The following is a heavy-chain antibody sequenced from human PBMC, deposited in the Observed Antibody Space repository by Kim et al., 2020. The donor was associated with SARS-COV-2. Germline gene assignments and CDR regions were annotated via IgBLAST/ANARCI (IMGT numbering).Heavy chain of an antibody. CDR1: GGSFSGYY. CDR3: KVVVAATLTFGMVDY. CDR2: INHSGST. Sequence: SETLSLTCAVYGGSFSGYYWSWIRQPPGKGLEWIGEINHSGSTNYNPSLKSRVTISVDTSKNQFSLKLSSVTAADTAVYYCKVVVAATLTFGMVDYWGQGTLVTVSS. V-gene: IGHV4-34*01. D-gene: IGHD2-15*01. J-gene: IGHJ4*02.